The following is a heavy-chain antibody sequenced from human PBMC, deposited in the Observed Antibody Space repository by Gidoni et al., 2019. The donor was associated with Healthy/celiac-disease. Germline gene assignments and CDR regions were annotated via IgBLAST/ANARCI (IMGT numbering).Heavy chain of an antibody. V-gene: IGHV3-30*02. D-gene: IGHD6-13*01. Sequence: QVPLVESGGGVVQPGGSLRLSCAASGFPFSSYGMHGVRKAPGHGLEWLALIRYDGSNKYYADSVKGRFTISRDNSKNTLYLQMNSLRAEDTAVYYCAKREGYSSSWLDYWGQGTLVTVSS. CDR3: AKREGYSSSWLDY. J-gene: IGHJ4*02. CDR2: IRYDGSNK. CDR1: GFPFSSYG.